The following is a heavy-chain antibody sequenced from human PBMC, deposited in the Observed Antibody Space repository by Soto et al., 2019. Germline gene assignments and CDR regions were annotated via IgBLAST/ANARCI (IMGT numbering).Heavy chain of an antibody. V-gene: IGHV3-66*01. CDR1: GFTVSTSR. Sequence: DVQVVESGGGLVLPGGSLRLSCAASGFTVSTSRMSWIRQAPGMGLEWVSVIYSGGNTYYADSVKGRFTISRDNSQNTLYIQMNSLSPEDTAVYYCARERRGDGNAELWGQGTLVTVSS. J-gene: IGHJ4*02. D-gene: IGHD1-7*01. CDR2: IYSGGNT. CDR3: ARERRGDGNAEL.